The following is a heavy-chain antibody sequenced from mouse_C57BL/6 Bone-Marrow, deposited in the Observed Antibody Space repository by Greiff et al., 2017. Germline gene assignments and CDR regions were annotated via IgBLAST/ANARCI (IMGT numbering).Heavy chain of an antibody. CDR1: GYTFTDYY. J-gene: IGHJ2*01. Sequence: EVQLQQSGPELVKPGASVKISCKASGYTFTDYYMNWVKQSHGKSLEWIGDINPNNGGTSYNQKFKGKATLTVDKSSITAYRELRSLTSEDSAVYYCARPWEDYFDYWGQGTTLTVSS. CDR2: INPNNGGT. CDR3: ARPWEDYFDY. D-gene: IGHD4-1*01. V-gene: IGHV1-26*01.